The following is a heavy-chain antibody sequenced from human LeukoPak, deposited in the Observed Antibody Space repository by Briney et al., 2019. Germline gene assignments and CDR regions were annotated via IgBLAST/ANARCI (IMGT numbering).Heavy chain of an antibody. CDR3: ARDDTYYYGNFDY. J-gene: IGHJ4*02. V-gene: IGHV3-21*01. D-gene: IGHD3-10*01. Sequence: GGSLRLSCAASGFTFSSYSMNWVRQAPGKGLEWVSSISSNSSYIYYADSVKGRFTISRDNAKNSLYLQMNSLRAEDTAVYYCARDDTYYYGNFDYWGQGTLVTVSS. CDR2: ISSNSSYI. CDR1: GFTFSSYS.